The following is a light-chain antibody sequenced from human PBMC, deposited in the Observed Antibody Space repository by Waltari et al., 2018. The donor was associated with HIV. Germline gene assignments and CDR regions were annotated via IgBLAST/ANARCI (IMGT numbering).Light chain of an antibody. CDR3: SSYTSSNTVI. CDR1: SSDVGGYNY. J-gene: IGLJ2*01. Sequence: QSALTQSASVSGSPGQSITISCTGTSSDVGGYNYVSWYQQHPGKAPHPVIYSFSNRPSGVSNRFSGSKSGNTASLTISGLQAEDEAEYYCSSYTSSNTVIFGGGTRVTVL. CDR2: SFS. V-gene: IGLV2-14*01.